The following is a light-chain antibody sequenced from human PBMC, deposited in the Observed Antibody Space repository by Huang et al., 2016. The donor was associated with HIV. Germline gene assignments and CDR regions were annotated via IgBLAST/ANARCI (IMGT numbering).Light chain of an antibody. V-gene: IGKV4-1*01. Sequence: DIVMTQSPDSLAVSLGERATINCKSSQSVLYSSNNKNYLAWYQQKPGQPPNLLIYWASTLESGVPDRFSGSGSGTDFTLTISNLQAEDVAVYYCQQYYSTPLTFGGGTKVELK. CDR3: QQYYSTPLT. CDR2: WAS. J-gene: IGKJ4*01. CDR1: QSVLYSSNNKNY.